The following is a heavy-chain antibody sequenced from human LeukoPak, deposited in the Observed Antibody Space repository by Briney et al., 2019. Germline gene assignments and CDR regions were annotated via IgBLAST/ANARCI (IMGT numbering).Heavy chain of an antibody. Sequence: PGRSLRLSCAASGFTFDDYAMRWVRQAPGKGLEWVSGISWNSGSIGYADSVKGRFTISRDNAKNSLYLQMNSLRAEDTALYYCAKGIYSSSWYLFDYWGQGTLVTVSS. V-gene: IGHV3-9*01. CDR2: ISWNSGSI. D-gene: IGHD6-13*01. CDR1: GFTFDDYA. J-gene: IGHJ4*02. CDR3: AKGIYSSSWYLFDY.